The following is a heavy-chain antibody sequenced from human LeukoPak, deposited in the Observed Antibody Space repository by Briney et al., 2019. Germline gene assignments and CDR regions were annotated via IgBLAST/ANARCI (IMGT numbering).Heavy chain of an antibody. CDR3: ARRLAVTGRYYFDY. V-gene: IGHV4-59*01. Sequence: SETLSLTCTVSGGSISTYYWTWIRQPPERGLEWIGYIYYSGITNYNPSLKSRVTMSVDTSRNQFSLRLNYVTAADTAVYYCARRLAVTGRYYFDYWGQGSLVTVSS. J-gene: IGHJ4*02. CDR2: IYYSGIT. D-gene: IGHD4-11*01. CDR1: GGSISTYY.